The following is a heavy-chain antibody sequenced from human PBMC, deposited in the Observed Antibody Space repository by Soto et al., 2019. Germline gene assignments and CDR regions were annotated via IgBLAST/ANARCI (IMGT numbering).Heavy chain of an antibody. CDR1: GGSISSSSYY. J-gene: IGHJ6*02. V-gene: IGHV4-39*01. D-gene: IGHD2-8*02. CDR3: ARPSLLASYYYYGMDV. Sequence: QLQLQESGPGLVKPSETLSLTCTVSGGSISSSSYYWGWIRQPPGKGLEWIGSIYYSGSTYYNPSLKSRVTISVDTSKNQFSLKLSSVTAADTAVYYCARPSLLASYYYYGMDVWGQGTTVTVSS. CDR2: IYYSGST.